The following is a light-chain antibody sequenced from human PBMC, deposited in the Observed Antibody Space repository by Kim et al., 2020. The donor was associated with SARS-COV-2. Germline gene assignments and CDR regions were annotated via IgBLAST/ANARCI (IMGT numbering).Light chain of an antibody. CDR3: QQYYSSPIT. CDR1: QSLLYTSNNQNY. V-gene: IGKV4-1*01. Sequence: DIVMTQSPDSLAVSLGERATINCKSSQSLLYTSNNQNYMAWYQQKPGQPPILLIYWASTRHSGVPDRFSGSGSGTDFTLTISSLQAEDVAVYYCQQYYSSPITFGQGTQLEIK. J-gene: IGKJ5*01. CDR2: WAS.